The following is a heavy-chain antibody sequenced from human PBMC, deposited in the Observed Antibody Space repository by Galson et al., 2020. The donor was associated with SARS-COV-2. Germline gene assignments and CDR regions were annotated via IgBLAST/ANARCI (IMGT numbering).Heavy chain of an antibody. V-gene: IGHV1-8*01. D-gene: IGHD3-10*01. CDR2: VNPNSGNK. CDR1: GYTFTSYD. Sequence: ASVKVSYKASGYTFTSYDINWVRQATGQGLEWMGWVNPNSGNKGHPQKFQGRVAMTRDTSTNTADMALSSLTSDDTAVYYCVRLELRGVVGAWGQVSLVTVSS. J-gene: IGHJ5*02. CDR3: VRLELRGVVGA.